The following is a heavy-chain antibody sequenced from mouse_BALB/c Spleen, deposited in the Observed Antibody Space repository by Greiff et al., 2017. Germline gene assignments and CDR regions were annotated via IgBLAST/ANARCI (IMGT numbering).Heavy chain of an antibody. CDR2: IWAGGST. Sequence: QVQLKESGPGLVAPSQSLSITCTVSGFSLTSYGVHWVRQPPGKGLEWLGVIWAGGSTNYNSALMSRLSISKDNSKSQVFLKMNSLQTDDTAMYYCARDRPFYYYGSSFAYWGQGTLVTVSA. CDR1: GFSLTSYG. J-gene: IGHJ3*01. D-gene: IGHD1-1*01. CDR3: ARDRPFYYYGSSFAY. V-gene: IGHV2-9*02.